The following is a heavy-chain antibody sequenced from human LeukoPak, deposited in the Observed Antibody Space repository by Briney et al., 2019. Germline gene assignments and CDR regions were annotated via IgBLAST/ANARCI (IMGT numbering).Heavy chain of an antibody. Sequence: PGGSLRLSCAASGFTFSSFGMHWVRQAPGKGLEWVAVISSDGVNKYSADSVKGRFTISRDNSKNTLYLQMNSLRAADTAVYYCAKGQNYYDGSGYYSTDYWGQGTPVTVSS. J-gene: IGHJ4*02. V-gene: IGHV3-30*18. CDR3: AKGQNYYDGSGYYSTDY. CDR1: GFTFSSFG. D-gene: IGHD3-22*01. CDR2: ISSDGVNK.